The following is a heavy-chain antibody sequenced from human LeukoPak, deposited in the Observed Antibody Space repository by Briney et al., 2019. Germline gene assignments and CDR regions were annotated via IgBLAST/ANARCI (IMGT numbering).Heavy chain of an antibody. CDR3: ARLSLDYDYYYYMDV. D-gene: IGHD3-16*01. Sequence: PETLSLTCTVSGGSISSYYWSWIRQPPGKGLEWIGYICTSGSTNYNPSLKSRVTISVDTSKSQFSLKLSSVTAADTAVYYCARLSLDYDYYYYMDVWGKGTTVTVSS. CDR1: GGSISSYY. J-gene: IGHJ6*03. CDR2: ICTSGST. V-gene: IGHV4-4*09.